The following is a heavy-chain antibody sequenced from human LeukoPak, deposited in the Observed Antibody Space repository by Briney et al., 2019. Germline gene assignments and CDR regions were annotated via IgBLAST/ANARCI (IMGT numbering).Heavy chain of an antibody. Sequence: PGGSLRLSCAASGFTFSDYYMSWIRQAPGKGLEWVSYISSSGSTIYYADSVKGRFTISRDNAKNSLYLQMNSLRAEDTAVYYCAREGIGEQQLSPYYYYYYMDVWGKGTTVTVSS. CDR3: AREGIGEQQLSPYYYYYYMDV. J-gene: IGHJ6*03. V-gene: IGHV3-11*04. CDR2: ISSSGSTI. D-gene: IGHD6-13*01. CDR1: GFTFSDYY.